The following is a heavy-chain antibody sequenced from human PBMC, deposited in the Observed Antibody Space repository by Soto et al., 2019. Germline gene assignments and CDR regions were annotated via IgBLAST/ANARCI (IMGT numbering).Heavy chain of an antibody. CDR2: IYYSGST. CDR1: GGSISSGGYY. CDR3: ARAGDYGDYLRLGFDY. V-gene: IGHV4-31*03. J-gene: IGHJ4*02. D-gene: IGHD4-17*01. Sequence: PSETLSLTCTVSGGSISSGGYYWSWIRQHPGKGLEWIGYIYYSGSTYYNPSLKSRVTISVDTSKNQFSLKLSSVTAADTAVYYCARAGDYGDYLRLGFDYWGQGTLVTVSS.